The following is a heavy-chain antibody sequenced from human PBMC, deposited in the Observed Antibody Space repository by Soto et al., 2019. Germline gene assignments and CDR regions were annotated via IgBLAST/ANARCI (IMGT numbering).Heavy chain of an antibody. J-gene: IGHJ6*02. CDR1: GGSISSYY. CDR3: ARGGAYDFWSGYPHYYYYGMDV. V-gene: IGHV4-59*01. D-gene: IGHD3-3*01. CDR2: IYYSGST. Sequence: KPSETLSLTCTVSGGSISSYYWSWIRQPPGKGLEWIGYIYYSGSTNYNPSLKSRVTISVDTSKNQFSLKLSSVTAADTAVYYCARGGAYDFWSGYPHYYYYGMDVWGQGTTVTVSS.